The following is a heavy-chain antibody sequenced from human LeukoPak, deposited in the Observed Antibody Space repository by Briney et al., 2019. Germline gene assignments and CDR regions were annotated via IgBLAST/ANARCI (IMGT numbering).Heavy chain of an antibody. Sequence: GGSLRLSCAVSGFTFSDYYMSWVRQAPGKGLEWVSYISSSGSMLHYADSVEGRFTISRDNAKNSLYLQMSSLRVEDTAVYYCASDYYGSGTYYKVGNGFDYWGQGTLVTVSS. V-gene: IGHV3-11*04. CDR2: ISSSGSML. CDR1: GFTFSDYY. J-gene: IGHJ4*02. D-gene: IGHD3-10*01. CDR3: ASDYYGSGTYYKVGNGFDY.